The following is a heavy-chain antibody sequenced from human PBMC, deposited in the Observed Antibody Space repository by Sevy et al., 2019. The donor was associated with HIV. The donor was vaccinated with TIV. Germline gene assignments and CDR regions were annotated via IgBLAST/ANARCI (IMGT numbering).Heavy chain of an antibody. CDR1: GFTFSSYA. J-gene: IGHJ4*02. CDR3: ATVLNPRTSYYGSGSYSKPYYFDY. Sequence: GGSLRLSCAASGFTFSSYAMSWVRQAPGKGLEWVSAISGSGGSTYYADSVKGRFTISRDNSKNTLYLQMNSLRAEDTAVYYCATVLNPRTSYYGSGSYSKPYYFDYWGQGTLVTVSS. CDR2: ISGSGGST. D-gene: IGHD3-10*01. V-gene: IGHV3-23*01.